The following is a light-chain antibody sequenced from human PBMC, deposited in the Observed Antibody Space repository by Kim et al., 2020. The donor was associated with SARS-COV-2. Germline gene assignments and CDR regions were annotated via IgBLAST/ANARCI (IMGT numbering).Light chain of an antibody. V-gene: IGLV6-57*04. Sequence: NFMLTQPHSVSESPGKTVTISCTRSSGSIASNYVQWYQQRPGSAPTTVIYEDNQRPSGVPDRFSGSIDSSSNSASLTISGLKTEDEPSTNWVFGGGTQLTVL. J-gene: IGLJ3*02. CDR1: SGSIASNY. CDR2: EDN. CDR3: V.